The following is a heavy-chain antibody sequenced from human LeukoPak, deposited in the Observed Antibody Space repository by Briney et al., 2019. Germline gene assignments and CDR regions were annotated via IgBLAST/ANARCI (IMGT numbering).Heavy chain of an antibody. V-gene: IGHV1-2*02. CDR3: ARVERYCGSNTCYGIHWFDP. CDR1: GYTFTGYY. Sequence: ASVKVSCKASGYTFTGYYMHWVRQAPGQGLEWMGWINPNSGGTNYAQKFQGRVTLTRDTSASTAYMELSSLTSEDTAVYYCARVERYCGSNTCYGIHWFDPWGQGTLVTVSS. CDR2: INPNSGGT. J-gene: IGHJ5*02. D-gene: IGHD2/OR15-2a*01.